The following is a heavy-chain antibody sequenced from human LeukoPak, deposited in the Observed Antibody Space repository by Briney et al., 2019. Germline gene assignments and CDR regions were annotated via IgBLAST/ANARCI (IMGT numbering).Heavy chain of an antibody. D-gene: IGHD6-19*01. CDR1: GFTFSSYV. V-gene: IGHV3-23*01. J-gene: IGHJ3*02. CDR2: TSGSGGST. Sequence: TGGSLRLSCAASGFTFSSYVTSWVRQAPGKGLEWVSATSGSGGSTYYADSVKGRFTISRDNSKNTLYLQLNSLRAEDTAVYYCAKDRSSGWYDAFDIWGQGTMVTVSS. CDR3: AKDRSSGWYDAFDI.